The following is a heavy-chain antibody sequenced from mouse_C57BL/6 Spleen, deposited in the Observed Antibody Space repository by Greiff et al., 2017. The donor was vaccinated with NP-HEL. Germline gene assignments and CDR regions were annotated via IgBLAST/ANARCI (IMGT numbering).Heavy chain of an antibody. D-gene: IGHD1-1*01. V-gene: IGHV1-62-2*01. CDR1: GYTFTEYT. CDR3: ARHEDKMGYYGSSYDYYAMDY. Sequence: QVQLKESGAELVKPGASVKLSCKASGYTFTEYTIHWVKQRSGQGLEWIGWFYPGSGSIKYNEKFKDKATLTADKSSSTVYMELSRLTSEDSAVYFCARHEDKMGYYGSSYDYYAMDYWGQGTSVTVSS. CDR2: FYPGSGSI. J-gene: IGHJ4*01.